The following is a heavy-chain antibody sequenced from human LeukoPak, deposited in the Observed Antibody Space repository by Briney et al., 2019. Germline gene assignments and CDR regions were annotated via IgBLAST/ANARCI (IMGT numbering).Heavy chain of an antibody. CDR3: ARDGTLTMIYLNWFDP. Sequence: SETLSLTCTVSGGSISSSSYYWGWIRQPPGKGLEWIGSIYYSGSTYYNPSLKSRVTISVDTSKNQFSLKLSSVTAADTAVYYCARDGTLTMIYLNWFDPWGQGTLVTVSS. J-gene: IGHJ5*02. V-gene: IGHV4-39*07. CDR2: IYYSGST. D-gene: IGHD3-22*01. CDR1: GGSISSSSYY.